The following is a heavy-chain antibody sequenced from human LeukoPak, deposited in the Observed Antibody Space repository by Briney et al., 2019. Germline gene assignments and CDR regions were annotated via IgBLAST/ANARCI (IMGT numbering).Heavy chain of an antibody. V-gene: IGHV3-23*01. Sequence: GGSLRLSCAASGFTFSSYAMSWVRQAPGKGLEWVSAISGSGGSTYYADSVKGRFTISRDNSKNTLYLQMNSLRAEDTAVYFCARYYYDSSGYYYFDYWGQGTLVTVSS. J-gene: IGHJ4*02. CDR2: ISGSGGST. CDR1: GFTFSSYA. D-gene: IGHD3-22*01. CDR3: ARYYYDSSGYYYFDY.